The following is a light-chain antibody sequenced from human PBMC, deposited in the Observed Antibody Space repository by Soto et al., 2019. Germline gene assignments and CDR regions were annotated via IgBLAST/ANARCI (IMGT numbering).Light chain of an antibody. V-gene: IGKV3-20*01. J-gene: IGKJ1*01. Sequence: EIVLTQSPGTLSLSPGERATLSCRASQSVSNNYLAWYQQKPGQAPRLLIYGASSRATGIPDRFSGSGSGTDFALTISRLEPEDSAVYHCQQYGGSPWTFGQGTKVEIK. CDR1: QSVSNNY. CDR3: QQYGGSPWT. CDR2: GAS.